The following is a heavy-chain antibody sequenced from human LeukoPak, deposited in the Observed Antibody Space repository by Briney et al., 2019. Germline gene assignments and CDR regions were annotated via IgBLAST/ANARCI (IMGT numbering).Heavy chain of an antibody. Sequence: GGSLRLSCAASGFTFSIYGMNWVRQAPGKGLEWVAFTRYDGSKKYYADSSVKGRFTISRDNSQNRLYLQMNSLRAEDTAVYYCAKLPPIAAGITYYYGMDVWGQGTTVTVSS. D-gene: IGHD6-13*01. J-gene: IGHJ6*02. V-gene: IGHV3-30*02. CDR1: GFTFSIYG. CDR3: AKLPPIAAGITYYYGMDV. CDR2: TRYDGSKK.